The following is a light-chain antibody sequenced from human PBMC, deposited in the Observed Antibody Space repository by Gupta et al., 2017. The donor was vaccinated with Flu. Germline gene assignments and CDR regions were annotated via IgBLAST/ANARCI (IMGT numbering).Light chain of an antibody. CDR1: SSDVGGYNY. Sequence: QSALTQPPSASGSPGQSVTVPCTGTSSDVGGYNYVSWYQHPPGTAPKLIVYEVTKRPSGVPDRFSGSKSGNTASLTVSGLQAEDEAVYYCSSYAGSNNLVFGGGTNLTVL. J-gene: IGLJ2*01. CDR3: SSYAGSNNLV. CDR2: EVT. V-gene: IGLV2-8*01.